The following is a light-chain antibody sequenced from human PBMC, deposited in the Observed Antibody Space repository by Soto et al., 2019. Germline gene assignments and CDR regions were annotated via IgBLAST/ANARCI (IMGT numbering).Light chain of an antibody. CDR2: EAT. CDR3: ISYKTDDTFV. Sequence: QSALTQPPSVSGSPGQSLTVSCTGTSSDIGASNFVSWYQHLPGRAPKVIIFEATNRPSGVSDRFSGSKAGITASLTISGLQADDEGEYFCISYKTDDTFVFGTGTKVTVL. CDR1: SSDIGASNF. J-gene: IGLJ1*01. V-gene: IGLV2-14*01.